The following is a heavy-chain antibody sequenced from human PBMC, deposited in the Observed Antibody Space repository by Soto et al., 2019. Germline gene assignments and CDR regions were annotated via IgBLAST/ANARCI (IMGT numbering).Heavy chain of an antibody. D-gene: IGHD3-3*01. CDR3: ARQRGWSGYMVTNFDL. CDR2: IKQEGTEK. V-gene: IGHV3-7*03. J-gene: IGHJ2*01. CDR1: GLTFSSYW. Sequence: EEQLVESGGGLVQPGGSLRLSCAASGLTFSSYWMSWVRQAPGQGLEWVANIKQEGTEKYYVDSVKGRFTISRDNAKNSLNLQMNSLRAEDTAVYYCARQRGWSGYMVTNFDLWGRGTLVTVSS.